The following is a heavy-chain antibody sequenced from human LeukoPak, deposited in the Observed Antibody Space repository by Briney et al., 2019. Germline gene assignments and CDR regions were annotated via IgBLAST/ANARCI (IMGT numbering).Heavy chain of an antibody. D-gene: IGHD1-26*01. CDR1: GFTFSSYS. Sequence: GGSLRLSCAASGFTFSSYSMNWVRQAPGKGLEWVSYISSSSSTIYYADSVKGRFTISRGNAKNSLYLQMNSLRDEDTAVYYCARGPRWELLSYYYYGMDVWGQGTTVTVSS. J-gene: IGHJ6*02. V-gene: IGHV3-48*02. CDR2: ISSSSSTI. CDR3: ARGPRWELLSYYYYGMDV.